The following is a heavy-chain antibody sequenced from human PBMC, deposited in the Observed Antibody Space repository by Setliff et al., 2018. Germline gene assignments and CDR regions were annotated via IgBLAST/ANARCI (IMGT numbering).Heavy chain of an antibody. Sequence: ASVKVSCKASGYTFTGYYIHWVRQAPGQGLEWLGWMNPKSGGTDYAQKFQGRVTMTRDTSISTAYMELSSLTSDDTAVYYCAREGVDTRSSTDYLYYMDFWGKGTTVTVSS. CDR3: AREGVDTRSSTDYLYYMDF. J-gene: IGHJ6*03. D-gene: IGHD5-18*01. V-gene: IGHV1-2*02. CDR2: MNPKSGGT. CDR1: GYTFTGYY.